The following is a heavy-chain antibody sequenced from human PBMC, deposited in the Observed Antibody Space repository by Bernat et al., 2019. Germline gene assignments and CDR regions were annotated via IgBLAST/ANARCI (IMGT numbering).Heavy chain of an antibody. CDR3: ARDSPYGDCDY. CDR2: IGTAGDT. Sequence: EVQLVESGGGLVQPGGSLRLSCAASGFTFSSYDMHWVRQATGKGLEWVSAIGTAGDTYYPGSVKGRFTISRENAKNSLYLQMNSLRAEDTAVYYCARDSPYGDCDYWGQGTLVTVSS. J-gene: IGHJ4*02. CDR1: GFTFSSYD. D-gene: IGHD4-17*01. V-gene: IGHV3-13*01.